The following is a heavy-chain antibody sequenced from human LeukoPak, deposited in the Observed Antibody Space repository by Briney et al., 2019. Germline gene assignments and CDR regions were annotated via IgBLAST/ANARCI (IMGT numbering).Heavy chain of an antibody. CDR2: IYYSGST. CDR3: ARTVPAAMPFDY. D-gene: IGHD2-2*01. V-gene: IGHV4-59*01. J-gene: IGHJ4*02. Sequence: SETLSLTCTVSGGSISSYYWSWLRQPPGKGLEWIGYIYYSGSTNYNPSLKSRVTISVDTSKNQFSLKLSSVTAADTAVYYCARTVPAAMPFDYWGQGTLVTVSS. CDR1: GGSISSYY.